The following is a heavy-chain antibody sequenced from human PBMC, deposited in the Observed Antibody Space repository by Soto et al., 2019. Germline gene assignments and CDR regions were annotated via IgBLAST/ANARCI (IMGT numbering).Heavy chain of an antibody. CDR3: AKDNGNYGSGSFSH. D-gene: IGHD3-10*01. CDR2: ISGTGDSS. V-gene: IGHV3-23*01. J-gene: IGHJ4*02. Sequence: EVQLLESGGGLVQPGGSLRLSCAASGFTFGSYAMSWVRQAPGKGLEWVSLISGTGDSSEYANSVKGRFTISRDYSKTTVFLQMNSLRGEDTAVYFCAKDNGNYGSGSFSHWGQGTLVTVSS. CDR1: GFTFGSYA.